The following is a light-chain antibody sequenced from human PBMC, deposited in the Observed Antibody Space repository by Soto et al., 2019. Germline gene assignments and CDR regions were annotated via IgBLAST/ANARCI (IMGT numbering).Light chain of an antibody. V-gene: IGKV3-20*01. CDR2: IAS. J-gene: IGKJ1*01. CDR3: QQYGSSPWT. CDR1: QSVRSNY. Sequence: EIVLTQSPGTLSLSPGERATLSCRASQSVRSNYLAWYPQKTGQTPRLLIYIASSRAPGIPDKFSGSGSGTHFTPTISRVEPEDFAVYYCQQYGSSPWTFGQGTKVEIK.